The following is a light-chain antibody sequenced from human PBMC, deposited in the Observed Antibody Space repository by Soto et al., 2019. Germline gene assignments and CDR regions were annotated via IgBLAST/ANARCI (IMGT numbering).Light chain of an antibody. Sequence: QSALTQPASVSGSPGQSITISCTGTSSDVGSYNLVSWYQQHPGKAPKLMIYEVSKRPSGVSNRFYGSKSGNTASLTSSGLQAEDEADYYCCSYAGSSTSVVFGGGTQLTVL. CDR3: CSYAGSSTSVV. CDR2: EVS. J-gene: IGLJ2*01. V-gene: IGLV2-23*02. CDR1: SSDVGSYNL.